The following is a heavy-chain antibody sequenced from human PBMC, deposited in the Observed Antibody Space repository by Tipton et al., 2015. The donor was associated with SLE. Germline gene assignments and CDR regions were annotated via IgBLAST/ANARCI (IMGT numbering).Heavy chain of an antibody. Sequence: QLVQSGAEVKKPGSSVKVSCKASGGTFSSYAISWVRQAPGQGLEWMGGIIPIFGTANYAQKFQGRVTITADGSTSTAYMELSSLRSEDTAVYYCARESRLGYCSGGSCYPFDYGGQGSLVTVSS. CDR1: GGTFSSYA. D-gene: IGHD2-15*01. V-gene: IGHV1-69*01. CDR3: ARESRLGYCSGGSCYPFDY. CDR2: IIPIFGTA. J-gene: IGHJ4*02.